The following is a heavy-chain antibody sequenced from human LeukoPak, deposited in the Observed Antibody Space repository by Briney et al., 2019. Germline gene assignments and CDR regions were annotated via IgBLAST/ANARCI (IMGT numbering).Heavy chain of an antibody. CDR1: GGSISSSSYY. V-gene: IGHV4-39*01. J-gene: IGHJ1*01. CDR2: IYYSGNT. D-gene: IGHD2-2*01. Sequence: SETLSLTCTVSGGSISSSSYYWGWIRQPPGKGLEWIGNIYYSGNTYYNPSLKSRVTISVDTSKNQFSLKLSSVTAADTAVYYCATPPPYCGSTSCFAHFQHWGQGTLVTVSS. CDR3: ATPPPYCGSTSCFAHFQH.